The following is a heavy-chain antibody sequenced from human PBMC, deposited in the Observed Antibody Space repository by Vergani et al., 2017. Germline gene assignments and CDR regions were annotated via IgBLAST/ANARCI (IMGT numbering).Heavy chain of an antibody. J-gene: IGHJ4*02. CDR1: GTIFKNAW. CDR2: IRSKNDGGTA. Sequence: EVQVVESGGGLIKPGGSLRPSCVAAGTIFKNAWINWVRQAPGKGLEWIGRIRSKNDGGTADYAAPLKGRFTISRDDSKDSAFLLVNNLKTEDTAVYFCYTDYHDYWGQGTLVTVSS. V-gene: IGHV3-15*01. D-gene: IGHD2-2*02. CDR3: YTDYHDY.